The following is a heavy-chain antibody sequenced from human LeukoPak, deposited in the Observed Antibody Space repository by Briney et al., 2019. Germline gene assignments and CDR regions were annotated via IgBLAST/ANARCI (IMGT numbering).Heavy chain of an antibody. CDR3: AREKAAYCGGDCHSFDY. V-gene: IGHV4-30-2*01. CDR1: GGSISSGGYY. Sequence: SETLSLTCTVSGGSISSGGYYWSWIRQPPGKGLEWIGYIYHSGSTYYNPSLKSRVTISVDRSKNQFSLKLSSVTAADTAVYYCAREKAAYCGGDCHSFDYWGQGTLVTVSS. CDR2: IYHSGST. J-gene: IGHJ4*02. D-gene: IGHD2-21*02.